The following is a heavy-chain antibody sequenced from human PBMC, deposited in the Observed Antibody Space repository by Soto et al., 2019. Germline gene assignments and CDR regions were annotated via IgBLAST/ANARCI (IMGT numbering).Heavy chain of an antibody. Sequence: EVQLVESGGGLVQPGGSLRLSCAASGFTFSGRSMHWVRQAPGKGLVWVSGIDNAGTDSTYADSVKGRFTSSRDNAKNTLYLQMNRLRVEGTAVYYCARGWFGPDVWGKGTRVTVSS. CDR2: IDNAGTDS. D-gene: IGHD3-10*01. CDR1: GFTFSGRS. CDR3: ARGWFGPDV. J-gene: IGHJ6*04. V-gene: IGHV3-74*01.